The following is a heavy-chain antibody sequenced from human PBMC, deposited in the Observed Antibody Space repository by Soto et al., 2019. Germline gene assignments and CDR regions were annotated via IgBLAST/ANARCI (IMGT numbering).Heavy chain of an antibody. CDR2: ITPILGIA. V-gene: IGHV1-69*02. J-gene: IGHJ6*03. CDR1: GGTFSSYT. CDR3: ARGNVVVPAAIHYYMDV. D-gene: IGHD2-2*01. Sequence: QVQLVQSGAEVQKPGSSVKVSCKASGGTFSSYTISWVRQAPGKGLEWMGRITPILGIANYAQKFQGRDTITADKSTSTEYMELSSMKSEDTAVYYGARGNVVVPAAIHYYMDVWGKGTTVTVSS.